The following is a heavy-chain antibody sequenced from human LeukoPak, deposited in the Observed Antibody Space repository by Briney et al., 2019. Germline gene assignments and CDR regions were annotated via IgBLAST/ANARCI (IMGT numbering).Heavy chain of an antibody. CDR2: ISGSSSYI. CDR3: ARLPVGAVPASNYFDY. J-gene: IGHJ4*02. D-gene: IGHD6-19*01. V-gene: IGHV3-21*01. CDR1: GFTFSSYT. Sequence: GGSLRLSCGASGFTFSSYTMIWVRQAPGKGLEWVSFISGSSSYINYADSVKGRFTISRDNAKNSVYLQMNSLRAEDTAMYYCARLPVGAVPASNYFDYWGQGTLVTVSS.